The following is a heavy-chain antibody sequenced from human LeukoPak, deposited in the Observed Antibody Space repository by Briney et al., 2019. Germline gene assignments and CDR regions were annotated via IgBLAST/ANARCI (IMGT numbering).Heavy chain of an antibody. CDR2: INQDGSEK. V-gene: IGHV3-7*01. CDR3: ARLYYDDGSGYRHFDY. CDR1: GFTFSDYY. Sequence: GGSLRLSCAASGFTFSDYYMSWVRQAPGKGLEWVAKINQDGSEKYDVDSVKGRFTISRDNARNLLYLYMNSLRTDDTAVYYCARLYYDDGSGYRHFDYWGQGTLVPVSS. J-gene: IGHJ4*02. D-gene: IGHD3-22*01.